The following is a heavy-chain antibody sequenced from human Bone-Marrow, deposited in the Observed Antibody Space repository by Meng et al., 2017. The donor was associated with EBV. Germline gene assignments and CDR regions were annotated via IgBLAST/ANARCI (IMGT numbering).Heavy chain of an antibody. V-gene: IGHV4-39*01. CDR1: GDSSSSFYY. D-gene: IGHD6-19*01. CDR2: VHYTGST. Sequence: LLRGSPGPGQVTPPDTLSLTRTVSGDSSSSFYYWAGIRQPPGRGLEWIGSVHYTGSTYYSPSLKSRVTVSVDTSKNQFSLRLTSVTAADTAVYYCARPFPSWQSPRLDPFGAWGQGTLVTVSS. CDR3: ARPFPSWQSPRLDPFGA. J-gene: IGHJ5*02.